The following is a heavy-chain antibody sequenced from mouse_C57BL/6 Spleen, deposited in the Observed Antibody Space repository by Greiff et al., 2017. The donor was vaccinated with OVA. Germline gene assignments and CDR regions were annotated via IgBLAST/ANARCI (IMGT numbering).Heavy chain of an antibody. J-gene: IGHJ4*01. CDR2: ISYDGSN. Sequence: EVQVVESGPGLVKPSQSLSLTCSVTGYSITSGYYWNWIRQFPGNKLEWMGYISYDGSNNYNPSLKNRISITRDTSKNQFFLKLNSVTTEDTATYYCARDLPYYYGSSYGAMDYWGQGTSVTVSS. CDR3: ARDLPYYYGSSYGAMDY. V-gene: IGHV3-6*01. D-gene: IGHD1-1*01. CDR1: GYSITSGYY.